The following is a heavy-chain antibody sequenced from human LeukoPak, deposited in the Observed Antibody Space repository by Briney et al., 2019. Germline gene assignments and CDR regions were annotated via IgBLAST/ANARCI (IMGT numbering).Heavy chain of an antibody. Sequence: PGGSLRLSCAASGFTFSDYYMTWIRQAPGKGLEWLSYISGSGSPTNYADSVKGRFTISRDNAENSLYLQMNSLRAEDTAVYYCARVGLTTAAGTHDYWGQGTLVTVSS. CDR1: GFTFSDYY. V-gene: IGHV3-11*06. CDR2: ISGSGSPT. J-gene: IGHJ4*02. D-gene: IGHD6-13*01. CDR3: ARVGLTTAAGTHDY.